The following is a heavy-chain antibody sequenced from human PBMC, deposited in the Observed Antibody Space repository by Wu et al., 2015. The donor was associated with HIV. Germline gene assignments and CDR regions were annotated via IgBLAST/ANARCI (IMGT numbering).Heavy chain of an antibody. J-gene: IGHJ2*01. CDR1: GGTFSSYA. CDR3: ARVWTPDSNYRPDDYWYFDL. CDR2: IIPIFGTA. D-gene: IGHD4-11*01. Sequence: QVQLVQSGAEVKKPGSSVKVSCKASGGTFSSYAISWVRQAPGQGLEWMGGIIPIFGTANYAQKFQGRVTITTDESTSTAYMELSSLRSEDTAVYYCARVWTPDSNYRPDDYWYFDLWGRGTLVTVSS. V-gene: IGHV1-69*05.